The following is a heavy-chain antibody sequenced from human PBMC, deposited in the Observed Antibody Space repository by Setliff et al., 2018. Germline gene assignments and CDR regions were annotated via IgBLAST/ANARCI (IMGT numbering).Heavy chain of an antibody. CDR1: GYSITTGHY. Sequence: ETLSLTCSVSGYSITTGHYWGWIRQSPGRGLEWIGSIYNDGSTHYNPSLRSRITLSVDTSKNQFSLNLNSVTAADTAVYYCATLTGDRGVDYWGQGRLVTVSS. D-gene: IGHD7-27*01. CDR2: IYNDGST. V-gene: IGHV4-38-2*02. CDR3: ATLTGDRGVDY. J-gene: IGHJ4*02.